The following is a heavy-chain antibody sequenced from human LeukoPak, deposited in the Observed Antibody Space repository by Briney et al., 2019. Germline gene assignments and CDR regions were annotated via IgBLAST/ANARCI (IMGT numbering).Heavy chain of an antibody. CDR2: IIPIFGTA. V-gene: IGHV1-69*05. CDR3: AHPPLPAADYYFDY. Sequence: SVKVSCKASGYTFTSYDINWVRQATGQGLEWMGGIIPIFGTANYAQKFQGRVTITTDESTSTAYMELSSLRSEDTAVYYCAHPPLPAADYYFDYWGQGTLVTVSS. CDR1: GYTFTSYD. J-gene: IGHJ4*02. D-gene: IGHD2-2*01.